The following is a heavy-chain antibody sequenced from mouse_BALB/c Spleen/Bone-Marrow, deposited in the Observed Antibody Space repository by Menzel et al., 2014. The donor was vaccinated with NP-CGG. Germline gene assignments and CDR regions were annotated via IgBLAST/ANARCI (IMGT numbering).Heavy chain of an antibody. J-gene: IGHJ2*01. CDR2: ISSGSSTI. Sequence: DVKLVESGGGLVQPGGSRKLSCAASGFTFSSFGMHWVRQAPEKGLEWVAYISSGSSTIYNAGTVKGRFTISRDNPKNTLFLQMTSLRSEDTAMYYCASSPYGYFDYWGQGTTLTVSS. CDR1: GFTFSSFG. CDR3: ASSPYGYFDY. V-gene: IGHV5-17*02. D-gene: IGHD1-1*01.